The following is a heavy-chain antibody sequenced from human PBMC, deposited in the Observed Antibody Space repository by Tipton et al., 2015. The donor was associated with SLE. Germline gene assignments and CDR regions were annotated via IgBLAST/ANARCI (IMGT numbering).Heavy chain of an antibody. CDR2: IYHSGST. V-gene: IGHV4-39*07. Sequence: TLSLTCTVSGDSITSSSYYWGWIRQPPGKGLEWIGSIYHSGSTYYNPSLKSRVTISVDTSKNQFSLKLSSVTAADTAVYYCARDGNLYYDFWSGYRYFDYWGQGTLVTVSS. CDR1: GDSITSSSYY. D-gene: IGHD3-3*01. J-gene: IGHJ4*02. CDR3: ARDGNLYYDFWSGYRYFDY.